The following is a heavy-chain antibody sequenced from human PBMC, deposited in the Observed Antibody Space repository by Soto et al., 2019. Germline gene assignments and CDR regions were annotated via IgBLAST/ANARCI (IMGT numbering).Heavy chain of an antibody. CDR1: GGTFSSYA. J-gene: IGHJ4*02. CDR3: ARAVSERVVTAAIGKVRFDY. Sequence: AASVKVSCKASGGTFSSYAISWVRQAPGQGLEWMGGIIPIFGTANYAQKFQGRVTITADESTSTAYMELSSLRSEDTAVYYCARAVSERVVTAAIGKVRFDYWGQGTLV. V-gene: IGHV1-69*13. CDR2: IIPIFGTA. D-gene: IGHD2-2*02.